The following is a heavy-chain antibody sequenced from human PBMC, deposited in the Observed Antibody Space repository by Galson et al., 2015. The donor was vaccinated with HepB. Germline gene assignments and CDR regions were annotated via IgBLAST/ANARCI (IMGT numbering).Heavy chain of an antibody. J-gene: IGHJ4*02. CDR1: GFTFSSYS. Sequence: SLRLSCAASGFTFSSYSMNWVRQAPGKGLEWVSSIRSSSSFIYYVDSVKGRFTISRDNAKNSLYLQMNSLRAEDTAVYYCARYTEYCGSVTCLPYYFDSWGQGTLVTVSS. CDR2: IRSSSSFI. V-gene: IGHV3-21*01. CDR3: ARYTEYCGSVTCLPYYFDS. D-gene: IGHD2-21*01.